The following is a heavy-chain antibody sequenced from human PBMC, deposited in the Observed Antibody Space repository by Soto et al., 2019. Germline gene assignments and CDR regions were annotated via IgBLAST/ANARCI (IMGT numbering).Heavy chain of an antibody. CDR2: IYYSGST. CDR1: GGSISSSSYY. CDR3: ASRGGVGVTTYAY. V-gene: IGHV4-39*01. Sequence: SETLSLTWTVSGGSISSSSYYWGWIRQPPGKGLEWIGTIYYSGSTYYNPSLKSRVTISVDTSKNQFSLKLSSVTAADTALYYCASRGGVGVTTYAYWGKGTLVPVSP. D-gene: IGHD1-26*01. J-gene: IGHJ4*02.